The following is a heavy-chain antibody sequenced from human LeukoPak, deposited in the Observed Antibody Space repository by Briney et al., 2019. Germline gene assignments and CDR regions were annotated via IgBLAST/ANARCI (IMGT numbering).Heavy chain of an antibody. CDR3: ARARWIQLWLPFDY. CDR2: INPNSGGT. J-gene: IGHJ4*02. CDR1: GYTFTGYY. V-gene: IGHV1-2*02. Sequence: ASVKVSCKASGYTFTGYYMHWVRQAPGQGLEWMGWINPNSGGTNYAQKFQGRVTMTRDTSISTAYMELSRLRSDDTAVYYCARARWIQLWLPFDYWGQGTLVTVSS. D-gene: IGHD5-18*01.